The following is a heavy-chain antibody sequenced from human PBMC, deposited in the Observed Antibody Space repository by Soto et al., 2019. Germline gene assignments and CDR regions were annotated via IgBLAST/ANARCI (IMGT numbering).Heavy chain of an antibody. V-gene: IGHV4-30-4*01. Sequence: QVQLLQSGPGLVKPSQTLSLTCTVSGGPISSGDHQWNWIRQSPGKGLEWMGYISNRGRTIFNPSLKSRVSMSVDTSKNQFSLRLTSVTVADTAVYYCAREENTYGSTDFWGQGTLVTVAS. CDR1: GGPISSGDHQ. CDR3: AREENTYGSTDF. CDR2: ISNRGRT. D-gene: IGHD2-2*03. J-gene: IGHJ4*02.